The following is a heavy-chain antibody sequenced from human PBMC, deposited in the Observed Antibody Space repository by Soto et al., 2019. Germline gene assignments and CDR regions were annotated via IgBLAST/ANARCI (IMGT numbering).Heavy chain of an antibody. Sequence: QVQLVESGGGVVQPGRSLRLSCAASGFTFSSYGMHWVRQAPGKGLEWVAVIWYDGSNKYYADSVKGRFTISRDNSKNPLDRQMNSLRAEDTAVYYCARDSKAAAAYTWGQGTLVTVSS. D-gene: IGHD6-13*01. CDR1: GFTFSSYG. J-gene: IGHJ4*02. CDR3: ARDSKAAAAYT. CDR2: IWYDGSNK. V-gene: IGHV3-33*01.